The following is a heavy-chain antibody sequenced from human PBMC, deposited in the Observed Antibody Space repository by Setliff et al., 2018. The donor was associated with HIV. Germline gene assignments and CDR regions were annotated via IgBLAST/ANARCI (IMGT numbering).Heavy chain of an antibody. J-gene: IGHJ4*02. CDR2: ISGSGGDT. CDR3: TKNDFGGRWD. Sequence: GGSLRLSCAASGFTFSNAWMSWVRQVRDRVSTISGSGGDTYYADSAKGRFTILRDNSKNTLYLQINTLRVEDTAVYYCTKNDFGGRWDWGQGTLVTVSS. V-gene: IGHV3-23*01. D-gene: IGHD1-1*01. CDR1: GFTFSNAW.